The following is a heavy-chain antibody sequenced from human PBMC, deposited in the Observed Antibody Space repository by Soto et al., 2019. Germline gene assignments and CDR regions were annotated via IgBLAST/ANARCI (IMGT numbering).Heavy chain of an antibody. D-gene: IGHD2-8*01. J-gene: IGHJ4*02. Sequence: GGSLRLSCAASGFTFSNAWMNWVRQAPGKGLEWVSAISGSGGSTYYADSVKGRFTISRDNSKNTLYLQMNSLRAEDTAVYYCAKFRSNGFRPNYFDYWGQGTLVTVSS. CDR2: ISGSGGST. CDR3: AKFRSNGFRPNYFDY. V-gene: IGHV3-23*01. CDR1: GFTFSNAW.